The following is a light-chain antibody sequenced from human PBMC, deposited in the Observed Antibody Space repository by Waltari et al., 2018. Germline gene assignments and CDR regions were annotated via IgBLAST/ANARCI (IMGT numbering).Light chain of an antibody. J-gene: IGKJ1*01. V-gene: IGKV1-5*03. Sequence: DIQMTQSPSTLSASVGDRVTITCRASQTISTWLAWYQQKPGKAPNRLIYKASSLESGVPSRFSGSGSGTEFTLTISSLQPDDFATYYCQQYKSYPLTFGQGTKVEIK. CDR2: KAS. CDR3: QQYKSYPLT. CDR1: QTISTW.